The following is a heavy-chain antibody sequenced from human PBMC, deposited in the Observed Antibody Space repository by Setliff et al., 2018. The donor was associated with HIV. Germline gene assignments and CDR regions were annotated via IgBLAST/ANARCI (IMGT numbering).Heavy chain of an antibody. Sequence: SETLSLTCAVSGASIRSGVYYWSWIRQHAGKGPEWIGHIFPSGSTNYSPSLKSRITISMDTSKNQFSLKLSSVTAADTAVYYCARDPFMATIRYAFDIWGQGTMVT. CDR1: GASIRSGVYY. D-gene: IGHD5-12*01. CDR3: ARDPFMATIRYAFDI. J-gene: IGHJ3*02. CDR2: IFPSGST. V-gene: IGHV4-61*09.